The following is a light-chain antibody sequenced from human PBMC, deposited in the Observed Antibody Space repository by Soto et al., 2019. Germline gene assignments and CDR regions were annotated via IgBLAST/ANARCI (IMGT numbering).Light chain of an antibody. CDR1: QTINNN. V-gene: IGKV3-15*01. J-gene: IGKJ1*01. CDR2: GAS. CDR3: QQYNNWPQT. Sequence: VMTQAPATLSVSPGERATLSCRASQTINNNVAWYQLKDGQVPRLVIYGASTRATDIPARFSGSGSGTEFTLTISSLQSGDFAEYHCQQYNNWPQTFGQGTKVDIK.